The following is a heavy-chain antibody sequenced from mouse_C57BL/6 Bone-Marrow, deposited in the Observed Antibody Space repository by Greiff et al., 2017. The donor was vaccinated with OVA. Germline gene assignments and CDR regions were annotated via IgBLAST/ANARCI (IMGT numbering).Heavy chain of an antibody. Sequence: QSCKASGYTFTSYWMHWVKQRPGRGLEWIGRIDPTSGGTKYNEKFKSKATLTVDKPSSTAYMQLSSLTSEDSAVYYCARYDGYPAWFAYWGQGTLVTVSA. CDR2: IDPTSGGT. V-gene: IGHV1-72*01. D-gene: IGHD2-3*01. J-gene: IGHJ3*01. CDR1: GYTFTSYW. CDR3: ARYDGYPAWFAY.